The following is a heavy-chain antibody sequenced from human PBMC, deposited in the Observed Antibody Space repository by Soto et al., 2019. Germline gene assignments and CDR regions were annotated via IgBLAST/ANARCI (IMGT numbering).Heavy chain of an antibody. J-gene: IGHJ6*02. CDR3: AKARYCTNGVCYRYYYYGMDV. Sequence: AGGSLRLSCAASGFMFSRYAMSWVRQAPGKGLEWVSAISGSTSSTYYADSVKGRFTISRDNSKNTLYLQMNSLRAEDTALYYCAKARYCTNGVCYRYYYYGMDVWGQGTTVTVSS. CDR2: ISGSTSST. D-gene: IGHD2-8*01. CDR1: GFMFSRYA. V-gene: IGHV3-23*01.